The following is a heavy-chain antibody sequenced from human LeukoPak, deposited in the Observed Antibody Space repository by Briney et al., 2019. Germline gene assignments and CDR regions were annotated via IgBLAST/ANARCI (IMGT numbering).Heavy chain of an antibody. Sequence: ASVKVSCKAFGYTFTAYYMHWVRQAPGQGLEWMGRINPNSGGTNHAQKFQGRVTMTRDTSISTAYMELSRLRSDDTAVYYCARDLLGILEWSDGFDPWGQGTLVTVSS. CDR3: ARDLLGILEWSDGFDP. J-gene: IGHJ5*02. V-gene: IGHV1-2*06. CDR1: GYTFTAYY. D-gene: IGHD3-3*01. CDR2: INPNSGGT.